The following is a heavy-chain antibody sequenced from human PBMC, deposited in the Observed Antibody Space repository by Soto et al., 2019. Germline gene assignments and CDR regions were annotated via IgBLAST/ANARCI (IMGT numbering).Heavy chain of an antibody. V-gene: IGHV4-30-4*01. J-gene: IGHJ5*01. D-gene: IGHD7-27*01. CDR2: IYKSATT. CDR3: ARGRYCLTGRCFPNWFDS. Sequence: QVQLLESGPGLVKPSQTLSLTCSVSGDSISNLDYFWAWIRQPPGQALEYIGYIYKSATTYYNPSCDSRVAISVDTSKSQYALNVTSVPASDTAVYFCARGRYCLTGRCFPNWFDSWGQGALVTVSS. CDR1: GDSISNLDYF.